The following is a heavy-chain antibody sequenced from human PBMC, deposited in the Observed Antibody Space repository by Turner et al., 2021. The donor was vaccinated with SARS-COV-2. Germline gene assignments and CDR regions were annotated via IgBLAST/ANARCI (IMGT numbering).Heavy chain of an antibody. V-gene: IGHV1-3*01. J-gene: IGHJ6*02. Sequence: VQLVQPGAESRTPGASVKVSCKASGYTFTSYAMHWVRQAPGQRLEWMGWSNAGNGNTKYSQKFQNRVKMTRDTSASTAYMELSSLRSEDTAVYYGARDVAYCSSNSCPYYYYYGKDVWGQGTTVTVSS. D-gene: IGHD2-2*01. CDR3: ARDVAYCSSNSCPYYYYYGKDV. CDR2: SNAGNGNT. CDR1: GYTFTSYA.